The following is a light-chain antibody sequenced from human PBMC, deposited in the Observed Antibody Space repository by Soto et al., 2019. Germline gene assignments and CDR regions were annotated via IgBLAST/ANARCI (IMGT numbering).Light chain of an antibody. CDR1: SSDVGAYKS. V-gene: IGLV2-14*01. J-gene: IGLJ7*01. CDR3: SSYTSTNTHDISSV. Sequence: QSVLTQPASVSGSPGQSITISCTGTSSDVGAYKSVSWYQQHPDKAPQLMIYEVSNRPSGASNRFSGSKSGNTASVTISGPHAEVQADDDGSSYTSTNTHDISSVF. CDR2: EVS.